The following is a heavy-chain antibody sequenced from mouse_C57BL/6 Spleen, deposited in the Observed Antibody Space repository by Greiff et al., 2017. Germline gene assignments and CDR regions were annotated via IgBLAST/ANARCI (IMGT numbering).Heavy chain of an antibody. CDR2: ISYDGSN. J-gene: IGHJ2*01. Sequence: EVQVVESGPGLVKPSQSLSLTCSVTGYSITSGYYWNWIRQFPGNKLEWMGYISYDGSNNYNPSLKNRISITRDTSKNQFFLKLNSVTTEDTATYYCARDPVVDYWGQGTTLTVSS. V-gene: IGHV3-6*01. CDR3: ARDPVVDY. CDR1: GYSITSGYY. D-gene: IGHD1-1*01.